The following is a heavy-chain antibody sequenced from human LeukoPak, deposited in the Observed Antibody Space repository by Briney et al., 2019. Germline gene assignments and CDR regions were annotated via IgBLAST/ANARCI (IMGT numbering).Heavy chain of an antibody. J-gene: IGHJ4*02. D-gene: IGHD3-22*01. CDR3: YSMIVVEIRVINDY. CDR1: GFTVSSNY. Sequence: PGGSLRLSCAVSGFTVSSNYMSWVRQAPGKGLEWVSVIYSGGSTYYADSVKGRFTISRDNSKNTLHLQMNSLRAEDTAVYYCYSMIVVEIRVINDYWGQGTLVTVSS. CDR2: IYSGGST. V-gene: IGHV3-66*01.